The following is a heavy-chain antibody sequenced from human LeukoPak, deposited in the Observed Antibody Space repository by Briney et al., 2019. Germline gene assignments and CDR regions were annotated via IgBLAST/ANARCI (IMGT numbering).Heavy chain of an antibody. CDR1: GFTFSSYW. D-gene: IGHD3-10*01. J-gene: IGHJ4*02. Sequence: GGSLRLSCAASGFTFSSYWMSWVRQAPGKGLDWVANIKQDGSEKYYVDSVKGRFTISRDNAKNSLYLQMNSLRAEDTAVYYCARVGYGSGSYYFDYWGQGTLVTVSS. CDR2: IKQDGSEK. V-gene: IGHV3-7*03. CDR3: ARVGYGSGSYYFDY.